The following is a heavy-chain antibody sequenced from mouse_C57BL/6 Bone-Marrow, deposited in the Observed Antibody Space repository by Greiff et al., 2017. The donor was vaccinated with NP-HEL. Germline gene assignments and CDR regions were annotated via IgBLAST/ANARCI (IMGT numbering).Heavy chain of an antibody. CDR2: INPSTGGT. Sequence: EVQLQQSGPELVKPGASVKISCKASGYSFTGYYMNWVKQSPEKSLEWIGEINPSTGGTTYNQKFKAKATLTVDKSSSTAYMQLKSLTSEDSAVYYCARDNYDYDGGTGYFDVWGTGTTVTVSS. CDR1: GYSFTGYY. J-gene: IGHJ1*03. CDR3: ARDNYDYDGGTGYFDV. D-gene: IGHD2-4*01. V-gene: IGHV1-42*01.